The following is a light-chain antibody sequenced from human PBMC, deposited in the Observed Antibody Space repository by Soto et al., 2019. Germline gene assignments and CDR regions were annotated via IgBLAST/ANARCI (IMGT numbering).Light chain of an antibody. Sequence: QSALTQPASVSGSPGQSITISCTGTSSDVGGYNYVSWYQHHPGKAPKLMIYEVSNRPSGVSKRFSGSKSGNTASLTISGLQADDEADYYCSSHTSSSTLVFGGGTKLTVL. CDR1: SSDVGGYNY. CDR2: EVS. CDR3: SSHTSSSTLV. V-gene: IGLV2-14*01. J-gene: IGLJ2*01.